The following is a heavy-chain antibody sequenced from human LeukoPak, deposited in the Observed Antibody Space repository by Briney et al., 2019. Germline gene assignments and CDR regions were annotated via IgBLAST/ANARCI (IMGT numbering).Heavy chain of an antibody. V-gene: IGHV4-30-4*01. J-gene: IGHJ4*02. CDR1: GGSISSGDYY. CDR3: ARENIAAAGH. CDR2: IYYSGST. D-gene: IGHD6-13*01. Sequence: SETLSLTCTVSGGSISSGDYYWSWIRQPPGKGLEWIGYIYYSGSTYYNPSLKSRVTISVDTSKNQFSLKLSSVTAAGTAVYYCARENIAAAGHWGQGTLVTVSS.